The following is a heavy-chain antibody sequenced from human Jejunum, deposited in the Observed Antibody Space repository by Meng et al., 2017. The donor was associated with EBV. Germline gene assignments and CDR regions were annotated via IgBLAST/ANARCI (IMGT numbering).Heavy chain of an antibody. CDR3: AKERRGFYAER. D-gene: IGHD1-1*01. J-gene: IGHJ4*02. Sequence: VQLVESGGGVVQPGRSLRLSCAASGFTFGDYAMHWVRQAPGKGLEWVALVSYGGSDKLYADSVKGRFTIYRDNSDNTLFLQMNSLKPEDTAVYYCAKERRGFYAERWGQGTLVTVSS. CDR1: GFTFGDYA. V-gene: IGHV3-30*04. CDR2: VSYGGSDK.